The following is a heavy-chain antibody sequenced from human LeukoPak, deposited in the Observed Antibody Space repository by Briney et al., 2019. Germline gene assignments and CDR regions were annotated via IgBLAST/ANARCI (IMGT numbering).Heavy chain of an antibody. CDR1: GSTFSSYE. D-gene: IGHD3-9*01. J-gene: IGHJ4*02. CDR2: ISSSGSTI. V-gene: IGHV3-48*03. CDR3: ASAVYVILTDSDY. Sequence: PGGSLRLSCAASGSTFSSYEMNWVRQAPGKGLEWVSYISSSGSTIYYADSVKGRFTISRDNAKNSLYLQMNSLRAEDTAVYYCASAVYVILTDSDYWGQGTLVTVSS.